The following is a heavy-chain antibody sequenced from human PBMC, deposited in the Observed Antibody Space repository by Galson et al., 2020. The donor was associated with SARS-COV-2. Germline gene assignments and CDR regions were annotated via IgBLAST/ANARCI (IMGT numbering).Heavy chain of an antibody. D-gene: IGHD5-12*01. J-gene: IGHJ4*02. Sequence: GESLKISCKASGYTFTNYALHWVRQAPGQRLEWMGWTNAGNGNTKYSQKFQDRITITRDTSASTAYMELSSLGFDDTAVYYCARDPGRVDIVATTPGPFDYWGQGTLVTVSS. CDR1: GYTFTNYA. CDR2: TNAGNGNT. CDR3: ARDPGRVDIVATTPGPFDY. V-gene: IGHV1-3*01.